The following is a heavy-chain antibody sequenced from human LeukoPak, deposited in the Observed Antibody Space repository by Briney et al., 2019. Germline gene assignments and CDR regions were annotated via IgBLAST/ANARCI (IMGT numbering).Heavy chain of an antibody. CDR1: GYTFTSYY. CDR2: MNPNSGNT. V-gene: IGHV1-8*02. D-gene: IGHD3-9*01. Sequence: GASVKVSCKASGYTFTSYYMHWVRQATGQGLEWMGWMNPNSGNTGYAQKFQGRVTMTRNTSISTAYMELSSLRSEDTAVYYCARGREERYFDWLMGYYYYMDVWGKGTTVTISS. J-gene: IGHJ6*03. CDR3: ARGREERYFDWLMGYYYYMDV.